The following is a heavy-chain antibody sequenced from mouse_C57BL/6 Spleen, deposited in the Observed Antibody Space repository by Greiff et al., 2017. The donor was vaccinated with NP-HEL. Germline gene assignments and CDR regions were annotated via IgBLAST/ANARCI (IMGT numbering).Heavy chain of an antibody. J-gene: IGHJ3*01. D-gene: IGHD4-1*01. V-gene: IGHV5-4*01. CDR2: ISDGGSYT. CDR3: ARDEAGTWFAY. Sequence: EVQVVESGGGLVKPGGSLKLSCAASGFTFSSYAMSWVRQTPEKRLEWVATISDGGSYTYYPDNVKGRFTISRDNAKNNLYLQMSHLKSEDTAMYYCARDEAGTWFAYWGQRTLVTVSA. CDR1: GFTFSSYA.